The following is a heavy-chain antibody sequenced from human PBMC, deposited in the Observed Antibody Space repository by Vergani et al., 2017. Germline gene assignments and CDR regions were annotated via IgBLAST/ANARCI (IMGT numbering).Heavy chain of an antibody. D-gene: IGHD6-13*01. CDR3: AKEGSSMLDYNYYGMDV. V-gene: IGHV3-23*01. CDR2: ISSDGGST. J-gene: IGHJ6*02. CDR1: GFTFSTYA. Sequence: EVQLLESGGGLVQPGGSLRLSCAASGFTFSTYAMTWVRQAPGKGLEWVSTISSDGGSTYYADSVKGRFTISRDNSKNTLYLQMNSLRAEDTAVYYCAKEGSSMLDYNYYGMDVWGQGTTVTVSS.